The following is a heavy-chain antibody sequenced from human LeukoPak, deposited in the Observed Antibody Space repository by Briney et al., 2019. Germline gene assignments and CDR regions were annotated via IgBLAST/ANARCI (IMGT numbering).Heavy chain of an antibody. CDR3: ARESGRLRGGSYGYAFDT. CDR2: ISAYNGNT. V-gene: IGHV1-18*01. Sequence: ASVKVSCKASGYTFTSYGISWVRQAPGQGLERMGWISAYNGNTNYAQKLQGRATMTTDTSTSTAYMELRSLRSDDTAVYYCARESGRLRGGSYGYAFDTWGQGTMVTVSS. D-gene: IGHD1-26*01. CDR1: GYTFTSYG. J-gene: IGHJ3*02.